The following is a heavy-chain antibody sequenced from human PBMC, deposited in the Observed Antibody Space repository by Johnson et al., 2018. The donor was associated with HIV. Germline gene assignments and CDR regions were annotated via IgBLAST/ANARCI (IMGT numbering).Heavy chain of an antibody. D-gene: IGHD2-15*01. CDR3: AASPEDLRAFDI. J-gene: IGHJ3*02. CDR1: GFTFSSYW. CDR2: IKEDVSEK. Sequence: EVQLVESGGGLVQPGGSLRLSCAASGFTFSSYWMNWVRQAPGKGLEWVANIKEDVSEKYYVDSVRGRFTISRDNAKNSLYLQMNSLRAEDTALYYCAASPEDLRAFDIWGQGTMVTVSS. V-gene: IGHV3-7*03.